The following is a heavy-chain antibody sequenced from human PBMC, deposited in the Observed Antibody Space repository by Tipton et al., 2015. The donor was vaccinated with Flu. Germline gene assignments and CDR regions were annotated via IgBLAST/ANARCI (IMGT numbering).Heavy chain of an antibody. D-gene: IGHD3-10*01. V-gene: IGHV4-39*07. Sequence: TLSLTCTVSGNSISRGSYYWGWIRQPPGKGLEWIGCVYHGGTTYYNPSLKSRVAISLDTFKNQFSLKMTSVTGADTAVYYCATTTYYYGSGSHDYWGQGTLVTVSS. CDR1: GNSISRGSYY. CDR3: ATTTYYYGSGSHDY. CDR2: VYHGGTT. J-gene: IGHJ4*02.